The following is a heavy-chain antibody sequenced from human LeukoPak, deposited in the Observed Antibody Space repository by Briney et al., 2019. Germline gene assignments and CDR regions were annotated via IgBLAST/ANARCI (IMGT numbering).Heavy chain of an antibody. D-gene: IGHD3-22*01. J-gene: IGHJ3*02. CDR2: IDPDSGGT. V-gene: IGHV1-2*02. CDR3: AREYYDTSGARYAFDI. CDR1: GCTFTGYY. Sequence: SVKVSCKASGCTFTGYYIHWVRQAAGQGLGWMGCIDPDSGGTNYAHNFQGRGTMTRDTSISTAYMELSRLRSDDTAVYYCAREYYDTSGARYAFDIWGQGTMVTVSS.